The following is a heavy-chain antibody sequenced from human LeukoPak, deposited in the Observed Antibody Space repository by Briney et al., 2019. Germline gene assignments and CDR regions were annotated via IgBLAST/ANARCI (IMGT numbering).Heavy chain of an antibody. Sequence: ASVTVSCKASGYTFTSYAMHWVRQAPGHRLEWMGWINAGNGNTKYSQKFQGRVTITRDTSASTAYMELSSLRSEDTAVYYCARGGSGSYYNPREFDYWGQGTLVTVSS. D-gene: IGHD3-10*01. J-gene: IGHJ4*02. CDR1: GYTFTSYA. V-gene: IGHV1-3*01. CDR2: INAGNGNT. CDR3: ARGGSGSYYNPREFDY.